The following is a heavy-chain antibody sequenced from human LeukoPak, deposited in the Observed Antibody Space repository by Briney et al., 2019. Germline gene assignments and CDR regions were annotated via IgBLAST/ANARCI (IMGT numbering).Heavy chain of an antibody. CDR2: IKQDGSEK. Sequence: GGSLRLSCAASGFTFSSYWMSWVRQAPGKGLEWVASIKQDGSEKYYVDSVKGRLTISRENAKNSLYLQINSLRAEDTAVYYCAREERHCTRSMCAPPPMDVWGQGTTVTVSS. V-gene: IGHV3-7*01. D-gene: IGHD2-8*01. CDR1: GFTFSSYW. J-gene: IGHJ6*02. CDR3: AREERHCTRSMCAPPPMDV.